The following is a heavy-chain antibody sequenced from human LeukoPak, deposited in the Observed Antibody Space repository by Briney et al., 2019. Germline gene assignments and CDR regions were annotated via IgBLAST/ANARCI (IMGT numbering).Heavy chain of an antibody. Sequence: PGGSLRLSCAASGFTFSSYDMHWVRQATGKDLEWVSAIGTAGDTYYPGSVKGRFTISRENAKNSLYLQMNSLRAGDTAVYYCAALAAGDQVNDYWGQGTLVTVSS. D-gene: IGHD6-13*01. V-gene: IGHV3-13*01. CDR1: GFTFSSYD. CDR2: IGTAGDT. CDR3: AALAAGDQVNDY. J-gene: IGHJ4*02.